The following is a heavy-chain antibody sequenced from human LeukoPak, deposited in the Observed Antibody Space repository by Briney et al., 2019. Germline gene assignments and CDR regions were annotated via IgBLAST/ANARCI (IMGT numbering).Heavy chain of an antibody. D-gene: IGHD1-7*01. CDR2: INHSGST. V-gene: IGHV4-34*01. CDR3: ARAITGTTI. Sequence: PSETLSLTCAVYGVSFSGYYWSWIRQPPGKGLEWIGEINHSGSTNYNPSLKSRVTISVDTSKNQFSLKLSSVTAADTAVYYCARAITGTTIWGQGTLVTVSS. J-gene: IGHJ4*02. CDR1: GVSFSGYY.